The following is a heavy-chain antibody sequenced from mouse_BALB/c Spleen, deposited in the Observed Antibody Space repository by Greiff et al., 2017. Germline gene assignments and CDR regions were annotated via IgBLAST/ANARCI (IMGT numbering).Heavy chain of an antibody. Sequence: EVKLMESGGGLVQPGGSRKLSCAASGFTFSSFGMHWVRQAPEKGLEWVAYISSGSSTIYYADTVKGRFTISRDNPKNTLFLQMTSLRSEDTAMYYCARSNFYWYFDVWGAGTTVTVSS. CDR2: ISSGSSTI. CDR1: GFTFSSFG. V-gene: IGHV5-17*02. CDR3: ARSNFYWYFDV. J-gene: IGHJ1*01. D-gene: IGHD4-1*01.